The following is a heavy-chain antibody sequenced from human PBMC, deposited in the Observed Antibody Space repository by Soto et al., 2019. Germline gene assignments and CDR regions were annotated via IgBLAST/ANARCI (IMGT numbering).Heavy chain of an antibody. V-gene: IGHV1-18*04. CDR2: ISPYNGKT. CDR1: GYTFTTHG. CDR3: ARVDDYVWGSFRP. Sequence: XSVKVSFKASGYTFTTHGISWVRQAPGQGLEWMGWISPYNGKTTYAQKVQGRVTMTTDTSTSTAYMELRGLRSDDTAVYYCARVDDYVWGSFRPWGQGTQVTVSS. J-gene: IGHJ4*02. D-gene: IGHD3-16*02.